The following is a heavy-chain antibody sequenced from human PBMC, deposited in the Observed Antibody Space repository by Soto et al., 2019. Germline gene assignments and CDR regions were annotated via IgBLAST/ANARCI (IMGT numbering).Heavy chain of an antibody. J-gene: IGHJ6*02. CDR3: AKDQISHFLSGFPPYYSYTMDV. CDR2: ISYDGSTK. D-gene: IGHD3-3*02. Sequence: QVQLVESEGGVIQPGKSLRLSCAASGFSVSNYGMHWVRLAPGRGLEWVAVISYDGSTKYYGDSVKGRFTISRDNSINTLYLQMNSLRAEDTALYYCAKDQISHFLSGFPPYYSYTMDVWGPGTTFTVSS. CDR1: GFSVSNYG. V-gene: IGHV3-30*18.